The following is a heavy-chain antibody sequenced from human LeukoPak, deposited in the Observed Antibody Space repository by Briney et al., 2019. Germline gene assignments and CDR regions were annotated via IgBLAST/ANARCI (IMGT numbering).Heavy chain of an antibody. CDR2: INQDESAK. CDR1: GFTFSRYW. V-gene: IGHV3-7*04. J-gene: IGHJ4*02. Sequence: PGGSLRLSCAASGFTFSRYWMSWVRQAPGKGLEWVASINQDESAKFYVDSVKGRFTISRDNAKNSLYLQMNSLRAEDTAVYYCARGEYGSGSYHIDYWGQGTLVTVSS. CDR3: ARGEYGSGSYHIDY. D-gene: IGHD3-10*01.